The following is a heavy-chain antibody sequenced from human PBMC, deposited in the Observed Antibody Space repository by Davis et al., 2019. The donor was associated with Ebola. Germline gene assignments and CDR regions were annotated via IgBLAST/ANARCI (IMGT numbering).Heavy chain of an antibody. CDR1: GFTFSSYW. Sequence: GESLKISCAASGFTFSSYWIHWVRQGPGKGLVWVSRINGDGNSTSYADSVKGRFTLSRDNGKNTVYLQMNSLRAEDTAVYYCATGGRMSVAGRVHYYYAMDDWGQGTTVTVSS. D-gene: IGHD6-19*01. V-gene: IGHV3-74*01. J-gene: IGHJ6*02. CDR3: ATGGRMSVAGRVHYYYAMDD. CDR2: INGDGNST.